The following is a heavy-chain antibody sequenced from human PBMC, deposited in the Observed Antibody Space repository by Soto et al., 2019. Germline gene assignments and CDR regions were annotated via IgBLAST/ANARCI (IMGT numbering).Heavy chain of an antibody. Sequence: QITLKESGPTLVKPTQTLTLTCTFSGFSLSTNGVGVGWIRQPPGTALEWLALIYWNDDKRYSPSLKSRLTITKDTSKNQVVLTMTNMDPVDTATYYCTHRRAGLNGVWGQGTLVTVSS. CDR3: THRRAGLNGV. J-gene: IGHJ4*02. D-gene: IGHD2-8*01. CDR2: IYWNDDK. CDR1: GFSLSTNGVG. V-gene: IGHV2-5*01.